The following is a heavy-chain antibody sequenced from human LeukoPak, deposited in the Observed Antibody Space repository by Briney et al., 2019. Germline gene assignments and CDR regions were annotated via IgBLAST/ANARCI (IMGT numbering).Heavy chain of an antibody. J-gene: IGHJ4*02. CDR2: ISGDGRDI. CDR1: GFTVNTYE. D-gene: IGHD2-21*01. CDR3: VRARVIRLAYFFDY. V-gene: IGHV3-48*03. Sequence: GRSLRLSCAASGFTVNTYEMNWVRQAPGKGLEWVSYISGDGRDIYYADSVRGRFTISSDNAKNSLFLQMNSLRADDSAIYCVRARVIRLAYFFDYWGQGTVVTVS.